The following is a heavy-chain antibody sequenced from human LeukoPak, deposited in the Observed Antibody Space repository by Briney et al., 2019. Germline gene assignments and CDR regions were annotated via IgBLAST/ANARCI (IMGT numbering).Heavy chain of an antibody. D-gene: IGHD3-22*01. CDR1: GFTFSSYS. Sequence: GGSLRLSCAASGFTFSSYSMNWVRQAPGKGLEWVSYISSSSSTIYYADSVKGRFIISRDKAKNSMYLQMNSLRAEDTAVYYCARDLWGPDYDSSGSDYWGQGTLVTVSS. CDR2: ISSSSSTI. V-gene: IGHV3-48*01. J-gene: IGHJ4*02. CDR3: ARDLWGPDYDSSGSDY.